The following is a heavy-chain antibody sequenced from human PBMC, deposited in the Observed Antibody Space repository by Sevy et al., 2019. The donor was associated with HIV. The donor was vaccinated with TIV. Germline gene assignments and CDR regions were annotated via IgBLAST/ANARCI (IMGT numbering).Heavy chain of an antibody. V-gene: IGHV4-61*01. Sequence: SETLSLTCTVSGGSVSSDTYYWSWIRQPPGKGLEWIGYIHYSGTTNYNSSLKSRVTISVDTSKNQFSLRLSSVTAADTAMYYCARSPYGDYVNWFDPWGQGTLVTVSS. D-gene: IGHD4-17*01. J-gene: IGHJ5*02. CDR3: ARSPYGDYVNWFDP. CDR2: IHYSGTT. CDR1: GGSVSSDTYY.